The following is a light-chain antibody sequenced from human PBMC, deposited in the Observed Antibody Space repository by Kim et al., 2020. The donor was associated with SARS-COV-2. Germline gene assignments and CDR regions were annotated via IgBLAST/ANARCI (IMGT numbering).Light chain of an antibody. V-gene: IGKV3-20*01. CDR3: QQYGGSPYT. CDR1: QSVSNNY. J-gene: IGKJ2*01. Sequence: WSQRERATLPCRASQSVSNNYLGGYQQNPGQAPRLLIYGASSRATGIPDRFSGSGSGTDFTLTISRLEPEDFAVYYCQQYGGSPYTFGQGTKLEI. CDR2: GAS.